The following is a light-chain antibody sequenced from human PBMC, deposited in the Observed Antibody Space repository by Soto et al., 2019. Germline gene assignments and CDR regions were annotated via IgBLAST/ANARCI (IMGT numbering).Light chain of an antibody. J-gene: IGLJ1*01. CDR3: SAYTSTLTLYV. Sequence: QSALTQPASVSGSPGQSITISCTGTSSDVGTYNYVSWYQQHSGKAPKLMIYEVSNRPSGVSNRFSGSKSGNTASLTISGLQAEDEADDYCSAYTSTLTLYVFGSGTKLTVL. CDR2: EVS. CDR1: SSDVGTYNY. V-gene: IGLV2-14*01.